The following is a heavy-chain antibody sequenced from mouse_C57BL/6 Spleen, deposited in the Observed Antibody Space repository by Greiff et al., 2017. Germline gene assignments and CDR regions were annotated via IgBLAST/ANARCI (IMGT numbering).Heavy chain of an antibody. J-gene: IGHJ4*01. CDR1: GYTFTDYE. V-gene: IGHV1-15*01. CDR2: IDPETGGT. D-gene: IGHD2-5*01. CDR3: TRWAYSNYAVDY. Sequence: QVQLQQSGAELVRPGASVTLSCKASGYTFTDYEMHWVKQTPVHGLEWIGAIDPETGGTAYNQKFKGKAILTADKSSSTAYMELRSLTSEDSAVXYCTRWAYSNYAVDYWGQGTSVTVSS.